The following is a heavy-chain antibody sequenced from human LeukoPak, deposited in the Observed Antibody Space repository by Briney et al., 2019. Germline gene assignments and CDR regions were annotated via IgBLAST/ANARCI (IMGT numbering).Heavy chain of an antibody. V-gene: IGHV3-23*01. D-gene: IGHD3-10*01. CDR2: IRGSGEST. J-gene: IGHJ4*02. CDR1: GFTFSSSG. CDR3: AKDRQNYYGSGYYFDY. Sequence: GGSLRLSCAASGFTFSSSGMHWVRQAPGKGLEWVSSIRGSGESTFYVDSVKGRFTISRDNSKNTLYLQMNSLRAEDTAVYYCAKDRQNYYGSGYYFDYWGPGTLVTVSS.